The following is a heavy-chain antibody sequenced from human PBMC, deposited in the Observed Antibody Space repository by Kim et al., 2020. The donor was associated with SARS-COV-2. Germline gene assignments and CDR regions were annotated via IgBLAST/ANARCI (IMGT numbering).Heavy chain of an antibody. V-gene: IGHV3-72*01. CDR2: IRKKANRYTT. J-gene: IGHJ4*02. CDR1: GFTFSDHY. D-gene: IGHD1-26*01. CDR3: ARSGNYAPLDN. Sequence: GGSLRLSCAASGFTFSDHYMDWVRQAPGKGLEWIGRIRKKANRYTTEYAASVKGRFSISRDDSKNSLYLQMNSLKTEDTAVFYCARSGNYAPLDNWGQGTLVTVSS.